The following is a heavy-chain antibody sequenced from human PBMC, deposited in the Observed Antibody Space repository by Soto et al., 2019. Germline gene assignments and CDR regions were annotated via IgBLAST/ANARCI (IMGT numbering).Heavy chain of an antibody. CDR3: ARVVQITMIVGAAFDI. D-gene: IGHD3-22*01. CDR2: IIPIFGTA. CDR1: GGTFSSYA. Sequence: SVKVSCKASGGTFSSYAISWVRQAPGQGLEWMGGIIPIFGTANYAQKFQGRVTITADKSTSTAYMELSSLRSEDTAVYYCARVVQITMIVGAAFDIRGQGTMVTV. J-gene: IGHJ3*02. V-gene: IGHV1-69*06.